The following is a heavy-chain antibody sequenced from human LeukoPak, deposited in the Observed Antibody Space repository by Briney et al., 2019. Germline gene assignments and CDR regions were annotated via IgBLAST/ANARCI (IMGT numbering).Heavy chain of an antibody. CDR1: GYTFTIYA. V-gene: IGHV1-3*01. J-gene: IGHJ5*02. CDR2: INAGNGNT. Sequence: ASVKVSCKASGYTFTIYAMHWVRQAPGQRPEWMGWINAGNGNTKYSQKFQGRVTITRDTSTSTAYMELRSLRSDDTAVYYCARDPGLYDFWSGLGSDWFDPWGQGTLVTVSS. D-gene: IGHD3-3*01. CDR3: ARDPGLYDFWSGLGSDWFDP.